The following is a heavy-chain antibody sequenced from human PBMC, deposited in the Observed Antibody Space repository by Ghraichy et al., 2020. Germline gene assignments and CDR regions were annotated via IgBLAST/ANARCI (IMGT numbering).Heavy chain of an antibody. V-gene: IGHV4-34*01. D-gene: IGHD2-2*01. CDR1: GGSFSGYY. CDR3: ATRHCSSTSCAHNWFDP. J-gene: IGHJ5*02. CDR2: INHSGST. Sequence: SGTLSLTCAVYGGSFSGYYWSWIRQPPGKGLEWIGEINHSGSTNYNPSLKSRVTISVDTSKNQFSLKLSSVTAADTAVYYCATRHCSSTSCAHNWFDPWGQGTLVTVSS.